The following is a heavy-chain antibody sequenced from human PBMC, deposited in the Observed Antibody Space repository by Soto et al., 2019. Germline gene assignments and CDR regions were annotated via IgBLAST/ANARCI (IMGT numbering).Heavy chain of an antibody. CDR3: ARVATIVTAWDAFDI. D-gene: IGHD5-12*01. CDR1: GYTFTSYY. CDR2: INPSGGST. J-gene: IGHJ3*02. Sequence: QVQLVQSGAEVKKPGASVKVSCKASGYTFTSYYMHWVRQAPGQGLEWMGIINPSGGSTSYAQKFQGRVTMTRDTSTSTVYMELSSLRSEDTAVYYCARVATIVTAWDAFDIWGQGTMVTVSS. V-gene: IGHV1-46*01.